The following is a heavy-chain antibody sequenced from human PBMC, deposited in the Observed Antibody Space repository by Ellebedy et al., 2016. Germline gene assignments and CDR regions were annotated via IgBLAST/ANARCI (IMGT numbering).Heavy chain of an antibody. J-gene: IGHJ6*02. CDR2: MNPNSGNT. D-gene: IGHD3-3*01. CDR1: GYTFTSYD. CDR3: AGGHHGITIFGVVTNSYYYYGMDV. Sequence: ASVKVSCKASGYTFTSYDINWVRQATGQGLEWMGWMNPNSGNTGYAQKFQGRVTMTRNTSISTAYMELSSLRSEDTAVYYCAGGHHGITIFGVVTNSYYYYGMDVWGQGTTVTVSS. V-gene: IGHV1-8*01.